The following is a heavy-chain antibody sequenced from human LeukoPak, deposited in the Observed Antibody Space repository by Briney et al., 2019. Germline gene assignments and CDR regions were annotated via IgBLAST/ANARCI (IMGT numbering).Heavy chain of an antibody. CDR1: GFTVSSNY. Sequence: GGSLRLSCSASGFTVSSNYMTWVRQAPGKGLEWVSGINWYGGSTGYADSVKGRFTISRDNAKNSLYLQMNSPRAEDTALYHCERGGPYSSSPGYYYYMDVWGKGTTVTVSS. CDR3: ERGGPYSSSPGYYYYMDV. D-gene: IGHD6-6*01. CDR2: INWYGGST. V-gene: IGHV3-20*01. J-gene: IGHJ6*03.